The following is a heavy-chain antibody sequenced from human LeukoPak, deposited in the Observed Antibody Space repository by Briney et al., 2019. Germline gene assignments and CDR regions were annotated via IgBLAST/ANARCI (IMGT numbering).Heavy chain of an antibody. CDR3: ARGSPSGWKYFDY. Sequence: GGSLRLSCAASGFTFSSYSMNWVRQAPGKGLEWVSYISSGSGTIYYADSVKGRFTISRDNAKNSLYLQMNSLRAEDTAVYYCARGSPSGWKYFDYWGQGTLVTVSS. CDR1: GFTFSSYS. J-gene: IGHJ4*02. CDR2: ISSGSGTI. D-gene: IGHD6-25*01. V-gene: IGHV3-48*01.